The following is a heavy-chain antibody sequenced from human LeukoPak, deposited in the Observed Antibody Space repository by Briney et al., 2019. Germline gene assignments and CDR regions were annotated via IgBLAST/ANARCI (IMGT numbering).Heavy chain of an antibody. CDR1: GFTFDDYA. V-gene: IGHV3-9*01. CDR2: ISWNSGSI. CDR3: AKDQSGATAFFDY. D-gene: IGHD1-26*01. Sequence: PGGSLRLSCAASGFTFDDYAMHWVRQAPGKGLEWVSGISWNSGSIGYADSVKGRFTISRDNAKNSLYLQMNSLRAEDTALYYCAKDQSGATAFFDYWGQGTLVTVSS. J-gene: IGHJ4*02.